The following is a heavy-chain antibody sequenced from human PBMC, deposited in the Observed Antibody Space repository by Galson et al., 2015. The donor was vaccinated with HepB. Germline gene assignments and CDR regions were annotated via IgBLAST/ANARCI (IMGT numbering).Heavy chain of an antibody. CDR2: ISAYNGNT. CDR1: GYTFTSYG. J-gene: IGHJ5*02. V-gene: IGHV1-18*01. Sequence: SVKVSCKASGYTFTSYGISWVRQAPGQGLEWMGWISAYNGNTNYAQKLQGRVTMTTDTSTSTAYMELRSLRSDDTAVYYCARQIGYYGSGSVGWFDPWGQGTLVTASS. CDR3: ARQIGYYGSGSVGWFDP. D-gene: IGHD3-10*01.